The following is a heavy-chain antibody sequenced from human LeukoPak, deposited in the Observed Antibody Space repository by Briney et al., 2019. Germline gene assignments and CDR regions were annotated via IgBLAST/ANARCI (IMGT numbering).Heavy chain of an antibody. V-gene: IGHV3-48*03. CDR2: ISSSGNTI. CDR3: ARDRGYSYGYTP. J-gene: IGHJ5*02. Sequence: GGSLRLSCAASGFTFSSYEMNWVRQAPGKGLEWVSYISSSGNTIYYADSVKGRLTISRDNAKNSLFLQMNSLRAEDTALYYCARDRGYSYGYTPWGQGTLVTVSS. CDR1: GFTFSSYE. D-gene: IGHD5-18*01.